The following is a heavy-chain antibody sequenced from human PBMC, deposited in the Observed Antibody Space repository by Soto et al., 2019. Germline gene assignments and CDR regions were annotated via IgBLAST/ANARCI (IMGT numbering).Heavy chain of an antibody. Sequence: QVQLVESGGGVVQPGRSLRLSCAASGFTFSSYGMHWVRQAPGKGLEWVAVIWYDGSNKYYADSVKGRFTISRDNSKNTLYLQMNSLRAADTAVYYCARAPPIASTLNFDYWGQGTLVTVSS. CDR3: ARAPPIASTLNFDY. CDR2: IWYDGSNK. J-gene: IGHJ4*02. V-gene: IGHV3-33*01. CDR1: GFTFSSYG. D-gene: IGHD2-21*01.